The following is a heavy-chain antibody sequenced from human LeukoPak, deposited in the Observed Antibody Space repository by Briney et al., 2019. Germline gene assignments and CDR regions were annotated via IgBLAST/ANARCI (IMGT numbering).Heavy chain of an antibody. CDR3: ARSSGWFLTD. CDR1: GFIFSTYW. J-gene: IGHJ3*01. Sequence: GGSLRLSCAASGFIFSTYWMTWVRQAPGKGLEWVANIKQDGSEKYYVDSVQSRFTISRDNAKNSLYLQMNSLRAEDTAVYYCARSSGWFLTDWGQGTMVTVSS. V-gene: IGHV3-7*01. CDR2: IKQDGSEK. D-gene: IGHD6-19*01.